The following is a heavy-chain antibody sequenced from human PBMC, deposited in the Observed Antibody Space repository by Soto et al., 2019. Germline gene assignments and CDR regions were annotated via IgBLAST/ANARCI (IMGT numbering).Heavy chain of an antibody. CDR2: INHSGST. CDR3: ARGQGSRASPHDY. V-gene: IGHV4-34*01. CDR1: GGSFSGYY. J-gene: IGHJ4*02. D-gene: IGHD3-10*01. Sequence: SETLSLTCAVYGGSFSGYYWSWIRQPPGKGLEWIGEINHSGSTNYNPSLKSRVTISVDTSKNQFSLKLSSVTAADTAVYYCARGQGSRASPHDYWGQGTLVS.